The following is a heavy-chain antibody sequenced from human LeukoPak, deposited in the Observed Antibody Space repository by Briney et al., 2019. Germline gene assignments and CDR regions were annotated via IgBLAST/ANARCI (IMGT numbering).Heavy chain of an antibody. V-gene: IGHV1-24*01. CDR2: FDPEDGET. CDR1: GYTLTVLS. Sequence: ASVKLSCTVSGYTLTVLSMHWVRQAPGKGLEWMGGFDPEDGETIYAQKFQGRVTMTEDTSTDTAYMELSSLRSEDTAVYYCATAPPRYSYGYFDYWGQGTLVTVPS. D-gene: IGHD5-18*01. CDR3: ATAPPRYSYGYFDY. J-gene: IGHJ4*02.